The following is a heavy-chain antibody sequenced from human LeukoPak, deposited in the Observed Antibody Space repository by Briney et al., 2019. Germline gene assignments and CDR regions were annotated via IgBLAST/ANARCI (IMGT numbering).Heavy chain of an antibody. V-gene: IGHV3-30*18. CDR1: GFTFRSYA. D-gene: IGHD5-18*01. CDR2: ISYDGSNK. Sequence: GGSLRLSCAASGFTFRSYALHWVRRAPGKGLEWVTLISYDGSNKYYAESVKGRFTIPRDNSKNTLYLQMNSLTTDDTAIYYCAKSRAGGYLRAFDFWGQGALVTVPS. CDR3: AKSRAGGYLRAFDF. J-gene: IGHJ4*02.